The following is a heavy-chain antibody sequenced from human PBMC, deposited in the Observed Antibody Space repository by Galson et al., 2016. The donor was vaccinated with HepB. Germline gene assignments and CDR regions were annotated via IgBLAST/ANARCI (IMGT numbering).Heavy chain of an antibody. CDR1: GFTFSSYG. Sequence: SLRLSCAASGFTFSSYGMHWVRQAPGKGLEWVAVISYDGSYKYYADSVKGRFTISRDNSKNKLYLQMNSLRAEDTAVYYCAKGSYYCSRTYCYDLGFDIWGHGTMVTVSS. J-gene: IGHJ3*02. D-gene: IGHD2-2*01. V-gene: IGHV3-30*18. CDR2: ISYDGSYK. CDR3: AKGSYYCSRTYCYDLGFDI.